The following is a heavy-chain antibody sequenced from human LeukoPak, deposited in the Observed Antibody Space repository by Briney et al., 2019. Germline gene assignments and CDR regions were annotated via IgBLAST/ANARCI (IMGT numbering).Heavy chain of an antibody. V-gene: IGHV3-30*04. J-gene: IGHJ4*02. CDR3: ARVSCSSTSCYFDY. CDR1: GFTFSSYA. D-gene: IGHD2-2*01. CDR2: ISYDGSNK. Sequence: GGSLRLSCAASGFTFSSYAMHWVRQAPGKGLEWVGVISYDGSNKYYADSVKGRFTISRDNSKNTLYLQMNSLRAEDTAVYYCARVSCSSTSCYFDYWGQGTLVTVSS.